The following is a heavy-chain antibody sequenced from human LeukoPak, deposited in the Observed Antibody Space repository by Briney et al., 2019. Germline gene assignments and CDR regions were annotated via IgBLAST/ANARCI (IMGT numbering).Heavy chain of an antibody. Sequence: PSQTLSLTCTVSGGSISRGSYYWSWIRQPAGKGLEWIGRIYTSGSTNYNPSLKSRVTISVDTSKNQFSLKLSSVAAADTAVYYCARAPYWGSSHFDYWGQGTLVTVSS. J-gene: IGHJ4*02. D-gene: IGHD3-16*01. CDR1: GGSISRGSYY. CDR2: IYTSGST. CDR3: ARAPYWGSSHFDY. V-gene: IGHV4-61*02.